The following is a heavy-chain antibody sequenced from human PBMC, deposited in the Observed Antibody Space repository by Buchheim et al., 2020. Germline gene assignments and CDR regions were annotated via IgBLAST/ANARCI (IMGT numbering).Heavy chain of an antibody. CDR3: ARDFTDSSGY. J-gene: IGHJ4*02. Sequence: QVQLQESGPGLVKPSETLSLTCAVSGYSISSGYYWGWIRQPPGKGLEWIGSIYHSGSTYYNPSLKSRVPISVDTSKNQFTLKLSSVTAADTAVYYCARDFTDSSGYWGQGTL. CDR1: GYSISSGYY. V-gene: IGHV4-38-2*02. CDR2: IYHSGST. D-gene: IGHD3-22*01.